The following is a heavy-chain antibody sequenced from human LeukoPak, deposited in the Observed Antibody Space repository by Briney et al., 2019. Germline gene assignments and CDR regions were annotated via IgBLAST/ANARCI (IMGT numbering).Heavy chain of an antibody. J-gene: IGHJ2*01. Sequence: SETLSLTCTVSGGSISSSSYYWGWIREPPGTGLEWIGSIYYSGSTSYNPSLKSRVTISVDTSKNQFSLKLSSVTAADTAVYYCARGVTLIVVVIHDWYFDLWGSGTVFTVSS. D-gene: IGHD3-22*01. CDR3: ARGVTLIVVVIHDWYFDL. CDR1: GGSISSSSYY. V-gene: IGHV4-39*01. CDR2: IYYSGST.